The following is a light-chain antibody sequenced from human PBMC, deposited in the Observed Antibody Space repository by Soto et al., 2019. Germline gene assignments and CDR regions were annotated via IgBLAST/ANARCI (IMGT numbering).Light chain of an antibody. CDR1: QDLDRW. Sequence: DIQMTQSPSSLSASVGDRVTITCRASQDLDRWLAWYQQKPGEAPKGLIYAASNLRSGVPSRLSGSGSGADFSLTISSLQPEDVATDYCKQSRSFPLTFGGGTKVDIK. J-gene: IGKJ4*01. CDR3: KQSRSFPLT. V-gene: IGKV1-12*01. CDR2: AAS.